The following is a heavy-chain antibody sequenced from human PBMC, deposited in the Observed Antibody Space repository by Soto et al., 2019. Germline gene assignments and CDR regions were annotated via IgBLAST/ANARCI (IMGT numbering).Heavy chain of an antibody. CDR1: GDSMSSGDYY. V-gene: IGHV4-31*03. J-gene: IGHJ4*02. CDR3: ARDSPGAAPY. D-gene: IGHD6-13*01. Sequence: QVQLQESGPGLVKPSQTLSLTCTVSGDSMSSGDYYWNWIRQHPEKGLEWIGYINYRGTTFYNPSLKSRIAISADTSKNQFSLRLTSVTAADTAMYFCARDSPGAAPYWGQGTLVTGSS. CDR2: INYRGTT.